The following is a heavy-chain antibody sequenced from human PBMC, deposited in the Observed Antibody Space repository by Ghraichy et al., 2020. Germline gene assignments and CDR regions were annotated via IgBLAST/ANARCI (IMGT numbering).Heavy chain of an antibody. D-gene: IGHD2-2*01. J-gene: IGHJ3*02. CDR3: ARVSGVVVPAASDDAFDI. Sequence: GGSLRLSCAASGFTFSSYWMSWVRQAPGKGLEWVANIKQDGSEKYYVDSVKGRFTISRDNAKNSLYLQMNSLRAEDTAVYYCARVSGVVVPAASDDAFDIWGQGTMVTVSS. V-gene: IGHV3-7*01. CDR2: IKQDGSEK. CDR1: GFTFSSYW.